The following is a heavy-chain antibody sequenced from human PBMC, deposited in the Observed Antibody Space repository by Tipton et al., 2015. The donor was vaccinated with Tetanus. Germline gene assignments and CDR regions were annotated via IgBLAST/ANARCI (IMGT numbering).Heavy chain of an antibody. CDR2: ISAYNGGT. CDR1: GYRFNSYG. Sequence: QLVQSGAEVKKPGAAVKVSCKTSGYRFNSYGISWARQAPGQGLEWMGWISAYNGGTKYAQKVQGRVIMTTDTATSTAYMELRSLRSGDTAVYYCAIVAWDAFDMWGQGTMVVVSS. J-gene: IGHJ3*02. CDR3: AIVAWDAFDM. V-gene: IGHV1-18*01.